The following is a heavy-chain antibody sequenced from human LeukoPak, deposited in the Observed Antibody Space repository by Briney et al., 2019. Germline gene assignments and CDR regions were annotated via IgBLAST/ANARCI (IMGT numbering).Heavy chain of an antibody. D-gene: IGHD2/OR15-2a*01. CDR2: ISDIGSI. CDR3: AGHHPRNTVDF. V-gene: IGHV4-59*08. Sequence: PSETLSLTCTVSGGSISSYCWSWIRQPPGKGLEWIAYISDIGSINYNPSLKCRVTISLDTSKNQFSLKLSSVTAADTAVYYCAGHHPRNTVDFWGQGTLVTVSS. CDR1: GGSISSYC. J-gene: IGHJ4*02.